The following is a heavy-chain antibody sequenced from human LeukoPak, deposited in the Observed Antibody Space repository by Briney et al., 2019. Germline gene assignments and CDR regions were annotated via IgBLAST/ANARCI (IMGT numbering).Heavy chain of an antibody. V-gene: IGHV4-59*01. CDR2: IYYSGST. CDR3: ARGVDYGDYDLYYFDY. J-gene: IGHJ4*02. D-gene: IGHD4-17*01. CDR1: GGSISSYY. Sequence: SETLSLTCTVSGGSISSYYWSWIRQPPGKGLEWIGYIYYSGSTNYNPSLKSRVTISVDTSKNQFSLKLSSVTAADTAVYYCARGVDYGDYDLYYFDYRGQGTLVTVSS.